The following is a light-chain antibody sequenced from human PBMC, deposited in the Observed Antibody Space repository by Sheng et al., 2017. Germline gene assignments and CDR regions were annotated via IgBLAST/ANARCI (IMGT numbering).Light chain of an antibody. CDR3: QQYDSSFALT. CDR1: QSVSNNY. Sequence: EIVLTQSPGTLSLSPGERATLSCRASQSVSNNYLGWYQQKPGQAPRLLIYGVFARPPGIPDRFSGSGSGTDFTLTISRLQPEDFAVYYCQQYDSSFALTFGGGTKVEIK. CDR2: GVF. J-gene: IGKJ4*01. V-gene: IGKV3-20*01.